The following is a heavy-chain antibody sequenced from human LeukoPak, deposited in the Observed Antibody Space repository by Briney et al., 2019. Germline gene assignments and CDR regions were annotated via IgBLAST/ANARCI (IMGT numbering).Heavy chain of an antibody. V-gene: IGHV4-59*01. J-gene: IGHJ4*02. D-gene: IGHD6-13*01. CDR3: ARDRSIAAAGTVLDY. Sequence: SETLSLTCTVSGGSISSYYWSWIRQPPGKGLEWIGYIYYSGSTNYNPSLKSRVTISVDTSKNQFSLKLSSVTAADTAVYYCARDRSIAAAGTVLDYWGQGTLVTVSS. CDR2: IYYSGST. CDR1: GGSISSYY.